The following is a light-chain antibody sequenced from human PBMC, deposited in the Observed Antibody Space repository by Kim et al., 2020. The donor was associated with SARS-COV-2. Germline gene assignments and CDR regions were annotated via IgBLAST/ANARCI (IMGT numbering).Light chain of an antibody. J-gene: IGLJ3*02. Sequence: GRKVTISCSGSSSNIGNNYVSWYQQLPGTAPKLLIYDNNKRPSGIPDRFSGSKSGTSATLGITGLQTGDEADYYCGKWDSSLSAWVFGGGTQLTVL. CDR3: GKWDSSLSAWV. CDR2: DNN. V-gene: IGLV1-51*01. CDR1: SSNIGNNY.